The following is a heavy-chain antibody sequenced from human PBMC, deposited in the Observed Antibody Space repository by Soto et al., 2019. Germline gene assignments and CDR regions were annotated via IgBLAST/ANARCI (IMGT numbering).Heavy chain of an antibody. CDR2: ISYDGDNK. CDR1: GFNLVNYA. V-gene: IGHV3-30-3*01. J-gene: IGHJ4*02. D-gene: IGHD3-10*01. Sequence: QVQLVESGGGVVQPGTSLRLSCTASGFNLVNYAMHWVRQAPGKGLEWVAVISYDGDNKYYADSVKGRFTVSRDNSKNTLYLQRNSLRVADTARYYCARVPDKSGSKEGDFDYWGQGTLVAVSS. CDR3: ARVPDKSGSKEGDFDY.